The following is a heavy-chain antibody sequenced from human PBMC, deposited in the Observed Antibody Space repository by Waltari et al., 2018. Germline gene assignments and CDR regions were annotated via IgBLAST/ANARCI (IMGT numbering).Heavy chain of an antibody. CDR2: INHSGNT. CDR3: ANRDLNKSYYYMDV. Sequence: QVQLQQWGAGLLKPSETLSLTCGVYGGSFSGNYWSWFRQSPGKGLEWIGEINHSGNTKYNPSLKSRVTMSVDTFKNYFSLNLTSVTAADTAVYYCANRDLNKSYYYMDVWGKGTTVIVSS. V-gene: IGHV4-34*01. CDR1: GGSFSGNY. J-gene: IGHJ6*03.